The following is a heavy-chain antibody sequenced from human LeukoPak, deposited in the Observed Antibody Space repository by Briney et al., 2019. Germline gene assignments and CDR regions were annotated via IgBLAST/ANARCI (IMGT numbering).Heavy chain of an antibody. D-gene: IGHD1-26*01. V-gene: IGHV1-24*01. CDR3: ASSSGSYGWFDP. J-gene: IGHJ5*02. CDR1: GYTLTELS. Sequence: ASVKVSCKVSGYTLTELSMHWVRQAPGKGLERMGGFDPEDGETIYAQKFQGRVTMTEDTSTDTAYMELSSLRSEDTAVYYCASSSGSYGWFDPWGQGTLVTVSS. CDR2: FDPEDGET.